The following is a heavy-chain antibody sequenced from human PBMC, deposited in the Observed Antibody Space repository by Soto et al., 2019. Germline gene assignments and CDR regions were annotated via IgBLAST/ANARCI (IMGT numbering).Heavy chain of an antibody. V-gene: IGHV4-61*01. J-gene: IGHJ4*02. Sequence: SETLSLTCTVSGGSVSSGSYYWSWIRQPPGKGLEWIGYIYYSGSTNYNPSLKSRVTISVDTSKNQFSLKLSSVPAADTAVYYCARASYDSSGYYLVFDYWRQGTLVTVPS. D-gene: IGHD3-22*01. CDR2: IYYSGST. CDR1: GGSVSSGSYY. CDR3: ARASYDSSGYYLVFDY.